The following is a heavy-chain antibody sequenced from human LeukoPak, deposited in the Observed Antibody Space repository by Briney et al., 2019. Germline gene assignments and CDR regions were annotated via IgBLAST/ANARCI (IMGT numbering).Heavy chain of an antibody. CDR3: ASDGPRIAVAGYFDY. D-gene: IGHD6-19*01. V-gene: IGHV3-30*03. J-gene: IGHJ4*02. CDR2: ISHDGNDK. Sequence: GRSLRLSCAASGFNFGSYGMHWVRQAPGKGLEWVAVISHDGNDKYYADSVKGRFTISRDNSKNTLFLQMNSLRAEDTAVYYCASDGPRIAVAGYFDYWGQGTLVTVSS. CDR1: GFNFGSYG.